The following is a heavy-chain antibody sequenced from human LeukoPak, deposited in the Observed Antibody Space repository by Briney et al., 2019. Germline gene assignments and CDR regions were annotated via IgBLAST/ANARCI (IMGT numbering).Heavy chain of an antibody. D-gene: IGHD3-22*01. CDR3: ASLHSSGYYYARGAFDI. CDR2: IYYSGST. Sequence: PSETLSLTCTVSGGSISSSSYYWGWIRQPPGKGLEWIGSIYYSGSTYYNPSLKSRVTISVDTSKNQFSLKLSSVTAADTAVYYCASLHSSGYYYARGAFDIWGQGTMVTVSS. J-gene: IGHJ3*02. CDR1: GGSISSSSYY. V-gene: IGHV4-39*01.